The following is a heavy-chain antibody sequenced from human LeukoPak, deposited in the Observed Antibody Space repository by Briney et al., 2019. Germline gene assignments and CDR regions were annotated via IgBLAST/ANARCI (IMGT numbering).Heavy chain of an antibody. J-gene: IGHJ5*02. CDR3: AREVVIQRNWFDP. D-gene: IGHD3-22*01. CDR2: IYTSGST. CDR1: GGSISSGSYY. V-gene: IGHV4-61*02. Sequence: SETLSLTCTVSGGSISSGSYYWSWIRQPAGKGLEWIGRIYTSGSTNYNPSLKSRVTISVDTSKNQFSLKLSSVTAADRAVYYCAREVVIQRNWFDPWGQGTLVTVSS.